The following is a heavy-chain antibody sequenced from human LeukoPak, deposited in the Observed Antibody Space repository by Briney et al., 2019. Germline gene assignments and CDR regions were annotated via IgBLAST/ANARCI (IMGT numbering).Heavy chain of an antibody. CDR1: GYTFTGNY. CDR2: ITPNSGGT. Sequence: ASVKVSCKASGYTFTGNYMHWVRQAPGQWLEWMGRITPNSGGTNYAQKFQGRVTMTRDTSISTAYMELSRLRSDDTAVYYCARDVSGVLWFGELWSPNYYFDYWGQGTLVTVSS. J-gene: IGHJ4*02. V-gene: IGHV1-2*02. CDR3: ARDVSGVLWFGELWSPNYYFDY. D-gene: IGHD3-10*01.